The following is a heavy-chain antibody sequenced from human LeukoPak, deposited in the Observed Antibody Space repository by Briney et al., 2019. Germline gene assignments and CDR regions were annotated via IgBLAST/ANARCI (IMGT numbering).Heavy chain of an antibody. V-gene: IGHV4-34*01. CDR2: INHSGST. D-gene: IGHD3-9*01. CDR3: ARAQYYDILTGYYSYNWFDP. Sequence: SETLSLTCAVYGASFSGYYWSWIRQPPGKGLEWLGEINHSGSTNYNPSLKSRVTISVDTSKNQFSLKLSSVTAADTAVYYCARAQYYDILTGYYSYNWFDPWGQGTLVTVSS. J-gene: IGHJ5*02. CDR1: GASFSGYY.